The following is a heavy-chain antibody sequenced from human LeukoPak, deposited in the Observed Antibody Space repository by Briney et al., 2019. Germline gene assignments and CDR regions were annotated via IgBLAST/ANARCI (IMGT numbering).Heavy chain of an antibody. D-gene: IGHD3-22*01. CDR1: GFTFSSYW. CDR3: ARDSGDSSGYYYGDDAFDI. CDR2: INSDGSST. J-gene: IGHJ3*02. V-gene: IGHV3-74*01. Sequence: GGSLRLSCAASGFTFSSYWMHWVRQAPGKGLVWVSRINSDGSSTSYADSVKGRFTISSDNAKNTLYLQMNSLRAEDTAVYYCARDSGDSSGYYYGDDAFDIWGQGTMVTVSS.